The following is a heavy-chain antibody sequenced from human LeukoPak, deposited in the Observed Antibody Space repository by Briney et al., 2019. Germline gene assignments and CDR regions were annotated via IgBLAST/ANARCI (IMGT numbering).Heavy chain of an antibody. Sequence: SETLSLTCAVYGGSFSGYYWSWIRQPPGKGLEWIGEINRSGSTNYNPSLKSRVTISVDTSKNQFSLKLSSVTAADTAVYYCARTGYSNYLDYWGQGTLVTVSS. CDR3: ARTGYSNYLDY. CDR2: INRSGST. J-gene: IGHJ4*02. D-gene: IGHD4-11*01. V-gene: IGHV4-34*01. CDR1: GGSFSGYY.